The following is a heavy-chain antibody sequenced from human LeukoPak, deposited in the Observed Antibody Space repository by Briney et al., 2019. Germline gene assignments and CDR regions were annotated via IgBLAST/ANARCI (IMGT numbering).Heavy chain of an antibody. CDR2: IYHSGST. D-gene: IGHD2-15*01. CDR3: ARVGGGGSHHLDY. Sequence: SGTLSLTCAVSGGSISSGNWWSWVRQPPGKGLEWIGEIYHSGSTNYNPSLKSRVTISLDKSKNQFSLKLTSVTAADTAVYYCARVGGGGSHHLDYWGQGTLVTVSS. CDR1: GGSISSGNW. V-gene: IGHV4-4*02. J-gene: IGHJ4*02.